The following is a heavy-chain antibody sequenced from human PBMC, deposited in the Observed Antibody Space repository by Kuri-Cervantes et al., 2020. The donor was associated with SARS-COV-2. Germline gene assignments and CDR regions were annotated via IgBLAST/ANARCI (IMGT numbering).Heavy chain of an antibody. CDR1: GFTFSSYS. D-gene: IGHD1-7*01. Sequence: GESLKISCAASGFTFSSYSMNWVRQAPGKGLEWVSYISSSSSTIYCADSVKGRFTISRDNAKNSLYLQMNSLRAEDTAVYYCASLRPNYNWNYEEGPRYYYYMDVWGKGTTVTVSS. J-gene: IGHJ6*03. CDR3: ASLRPNYNWNYEEGPRYYYYMDV. V-gene: IGHV3-48*01. CDR2: ISSSSSTI.